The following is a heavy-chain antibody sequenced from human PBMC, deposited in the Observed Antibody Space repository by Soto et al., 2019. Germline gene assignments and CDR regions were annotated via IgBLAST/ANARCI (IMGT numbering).Heavy chain of an antibody. CDR2: IYYNGST. CDR3: ARDKGYSYGYPLGF. D-gene: IGHD5-18*01. Sequence: LALTCTVSGGSINSYYWSWIRQPPGKGLEWIGYIYYNGSTKYNPSLKSRVTISVDTSKNQFSLKLSSVTAADTAVYYCARDKGYSYGYPLGFWGQGTLVTVSS. CDR1: GGSINSYY. J-gene: IGHJ4*02. V-gene: IGHV4-59*01.